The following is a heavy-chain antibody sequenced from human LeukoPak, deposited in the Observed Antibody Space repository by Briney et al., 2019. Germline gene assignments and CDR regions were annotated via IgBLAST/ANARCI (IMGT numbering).Heavy chain of an antibody. CDR2: ISYDGSNK. V-gene: IGHV3-30*19. CDR1: GFTFSSYG. CDR3: ARGFPYYYDSSGYYSIGSYFDY. Sequence: GGSLRLSCAASGFTFSSYGMHWVRQAPGKGLEWVAVISYDGSNKYYADSVKGRFTISRDNSKNTLYLQMNSLRAEDTAVYYCARGFPYYYDSSGYYSIGSYFDYWGQGTLVTVSS. D-gene: IGHD3-22*01. J-gene: IGHJ4*02.